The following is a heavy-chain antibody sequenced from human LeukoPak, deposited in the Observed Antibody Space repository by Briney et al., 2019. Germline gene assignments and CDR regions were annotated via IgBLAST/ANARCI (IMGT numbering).Heavy chain of an antibody. Sequence: EASVKVSCKASGYTFTSYGISWVRQAPGQGLDWMGWISAYNGNTNYAQKLQGRGTMTTDTSTSTAYMELRSLRSDDTAVYYCARDDDILTGYSPDYWGQGTLVTVSS. CDR1: GYTFTSYG. CDR2: ISAYNGNT. D-gene: IGHD3-9*01. CDR3: ARDDDILTGYSPDY. J-gene: IGHJ4*02. V-gene: IGHV1-18*04.